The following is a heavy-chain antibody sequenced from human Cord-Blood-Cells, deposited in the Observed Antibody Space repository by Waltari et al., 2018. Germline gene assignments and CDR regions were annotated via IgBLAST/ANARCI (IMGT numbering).Heavy chain of an antibody. J-gene: IGHJ2*01. D-gene: IGHD1-26*01. Sequence: QVQLQQRGAGLLKPSETLSLTSAVYGGSLSGYYWSWIRQPPGKGLEWIGEINHRGSTNYNPSLKSRVTISVDTSKNQFSLKLSSVTAADTAVYYCASWVGADLWGRGTLVTVSS. V-gene: IGHV4-34*01. CDR2: INHRGST. CDR1: GGSLSGYY. CDR3: ASWVGADL.